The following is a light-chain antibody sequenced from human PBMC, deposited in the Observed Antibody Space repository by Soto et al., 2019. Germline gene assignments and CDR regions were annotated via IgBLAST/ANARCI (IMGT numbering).Light chain of an antibody. CDR1: QSFSSN. V-gene: IGKV3-15*01. J-gene: IGKJ1*01. Sequence: EIVMTQAPATLSVSPGERATLSCRASQSFSSNLAWYQQKPGQAPRLLIYGASTRATGIPARFSGCGSGTEFTLTISSLQSEDFAVYYCQKYNNWPKTFGQGTKVDIK. CDR3: QKYNNWPKT. CDR2: GAS.